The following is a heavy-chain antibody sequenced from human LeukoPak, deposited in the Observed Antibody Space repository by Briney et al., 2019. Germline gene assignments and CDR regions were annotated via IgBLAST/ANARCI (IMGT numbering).Heavy chain of an antibody. V-gene: IGHV3-30*18. J-gene: IGHJ4*02. D-gene: IGHD4-17*01. CDR3: AKDPVRAVTLYYFDY. CDR2: ISYDGSNK. Sequence: GGSLRLSCAASGFTFSSYGMHWVRQAPGKGLEWVAVISYDGSNKYYADSVKGRFTISRDNSKNTLYLQMNSLRAEDTAVYYCAKDPVRAVTLYYFDYWGXGTLVTVSS. CDR1: GFTFSSYG.